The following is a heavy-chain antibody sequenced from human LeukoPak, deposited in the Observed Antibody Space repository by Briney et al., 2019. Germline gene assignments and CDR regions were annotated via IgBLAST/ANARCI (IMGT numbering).Heavy chain of an antibody. V-gene: IGHV3-74*01. J-gene: IGHJ6*03. CDR3: ARVLRYCSGGNCYSGGLGYMDV. CDR2: INSDGSST. Sequence: GGSLRLSCAASGFTFSSYWMHWVRQAPGKGLVWVSRINSDGSSTSYADSVKGRFTISRDNAKNSLYLQMNSLRAEDTAVYYCARVLRYCSGGNCYSGGLGYMDVWGKGTTVTISS. D-gene: IGHD2-15*01. CDR1: GFTFSSYW.